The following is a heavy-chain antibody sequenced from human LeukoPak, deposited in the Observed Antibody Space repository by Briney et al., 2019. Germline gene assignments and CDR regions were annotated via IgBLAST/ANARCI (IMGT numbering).Heavy chain of an antibody. J-gene: IGHJ4*02. V-gene: IGHV4-59*01. CDR3: AREYYYGSGSYYDY. CDR1: GGSISNYY. CDR2: INYSGST. Sequence: SETLSPTCTVSGGSISNYYWSWIRQPPGKGLEWIGYINYSGSTNLNPSLKSRVTISVDTSKNQFSLKLSSVTAADTAVYYCAREYYYGSGSYYDYWGQGTLVTVSS. D-gene: IGHD3-10*01.